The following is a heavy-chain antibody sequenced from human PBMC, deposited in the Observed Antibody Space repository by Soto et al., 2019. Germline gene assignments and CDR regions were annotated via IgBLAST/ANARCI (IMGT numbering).Heavy chain of an antibody. CDR3: TGSVLEYCSGGNCHTDYYYYGIDV. Sequence: EVQLVESGGGLVQPGESLKLSCAASGFTFRGSAMHWVRQASGKGLEWVGRIRTKANSYATAYAASVQGRFTITRDDSKSKAYLQMNSLTAEDTAVYYCTGSVLEYCSGGNCHTDYYYYGIDVWGPGAAVTVSS. V-gene: IGHV3-73*02. J-gene: IGHJ6*02. CDR1: GFTFRGSA. D-gene: IGHD2-15*01. CDR2: IRTKANSYAT.